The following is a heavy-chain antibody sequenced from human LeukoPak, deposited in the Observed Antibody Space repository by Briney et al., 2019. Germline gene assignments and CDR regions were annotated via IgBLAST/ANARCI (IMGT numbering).Heavy chain of an antibody. Sequence: SSETLSLTCAVYGGSFSGYYWSWIRQPPGKGLEWIGEINHSGSTNYTPSLKSRVTISVDTSKNQFSLKLSSVTAADTAVYYCARGPELAAAGLDYWGQGTLVTVSP. CDR1: GGSFSGYY. V-gene: IGHV4-34*01. J-gene: IGHJ4*02. CDR2: INHSGST. CDR3: ARGPELAAAGLDY. D-gene: IGHD6-13*01.